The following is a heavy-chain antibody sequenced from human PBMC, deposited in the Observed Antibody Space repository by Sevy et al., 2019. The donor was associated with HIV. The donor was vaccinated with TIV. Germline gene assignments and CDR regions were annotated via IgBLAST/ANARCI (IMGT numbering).Heavy chain of an antibody. J-gene: IGHJ4*02. CDR2: ISGSGTST. D-gene: IGHD6-19*01. V-gene: IGHV3-23*01. CDR1: GFTFSSFA. CDR3: AKDELAVTGHGNYFDY. Sequence: GGSLRLSCAAFGFTFSSFAMSWVRQAPGKGLEWISAISGSGTSTYYADSVKGRFTISRDNSKNTLCLQMNSLRAEDTAIYYCAKDELAVTGHGNYFDYWGQGTLVTVSS.